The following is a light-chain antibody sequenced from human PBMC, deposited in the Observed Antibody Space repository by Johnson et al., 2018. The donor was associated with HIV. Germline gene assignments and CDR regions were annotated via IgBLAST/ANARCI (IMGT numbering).Light chain of an antibody. CDR3: GTWDSSLSAYV. V-gene: IGLV1-51*02. Sequence: QPVLTQPPSVSAAPGHKVTISCSGSSSNIGNNYVSWYQQLPGTAPKLLIYENNKRPSGIPDRFSGSKSGTSATLAITGLQPGDEADYYCGTWDSSLSAYVFGTGTKVTVL. CDR1: SSNIGNNY. CDR2: ENN. J-gene: IGLJ1*01.